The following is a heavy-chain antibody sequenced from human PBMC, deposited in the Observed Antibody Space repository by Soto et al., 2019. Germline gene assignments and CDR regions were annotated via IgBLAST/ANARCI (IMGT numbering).Heavy chain of an antibody. J-gene: IGHJ2*01. Sequence: ASVKVSCKASGYTFTSYGISWVRQAPGQGLEWMGWISAYNGNTNYAQKLQGRVTMTTDTSTSTAYMELRSLRSDDTAVYYCATGLTPGRFLGYCSSTSCYRVTGEGYFDLWGRGTLVTVSS. CDR2: ISAYNGNT. D-gene: IGHD2-2*01. CDR3: ATGLTPGRFLGYCSSTSCYRVTGEGYFDL. V-gene: IGHV1-18*01. CDR1: GYTFTSYG.